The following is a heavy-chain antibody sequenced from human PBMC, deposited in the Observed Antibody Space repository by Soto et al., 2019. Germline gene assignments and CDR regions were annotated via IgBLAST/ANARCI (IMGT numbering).Heavy chain of an antibody. CDR1: GFTFDDYA. Sequence: PGGSLRLSCGASGFTFDDYAMHWVRQAPGKGLEWVSGISWTSGSIGYADSVTGRFTISRDNAKNSLYLQMNSLRAEDTALYYCAKGGSSSSRSHFDYWGQGTLVTVSS. CDR2: ISWTSGSI. J-gene: IGHJ4*02. CDR3: AKGGSSSSRSHFDY. D-gene: IGHD6-13*01. V-gene: IGHV3-9*01.